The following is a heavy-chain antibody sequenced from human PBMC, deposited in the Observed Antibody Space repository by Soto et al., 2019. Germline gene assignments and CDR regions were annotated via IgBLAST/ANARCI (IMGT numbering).Heavy chain of an antibody. CDR3: VRDGGRGYAYYMDV. CDR1: GFTFSNNG. V-gene: IGHV3-33*01. J-gene: IGHJ6*03. Sequence: QVQLVESGGGVVQPVRSLRLSCASSGFTFSNNGMHWVRQAPGKGLEWVAVIWYDGSNEYYADSVKGRFTISRDNSKNTLYLQMNSLRVEDTAVYYCVRDGGRGYAYYMDVWGKGATVTVSS. CDR2: IWYDGSNE. D-gene: IGHD3-16*01.